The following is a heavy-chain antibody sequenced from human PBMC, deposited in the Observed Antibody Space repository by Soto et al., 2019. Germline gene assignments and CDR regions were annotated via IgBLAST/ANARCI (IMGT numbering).Heavy chain of an antibody. CDR2: IIPIFGTA. D-gene: IGHD6-19*01. CDR1: GGTFSSYA. CDR3: AREVYSSGWFHYYYYYGTDV. V-gene: IGHV1-69*01. J-gene: IGHJ6*02. Sequence: QVQLVQSGAEVKKPGSSVKVSCKASGGTFSSYAISWVRQAPGQGLEWMGGIIPIFGTANYAQKFQGRVTITADESTSTAYMELSSLRSEDTAVYYCAREVYSSGWFHYYYYYGTDVWGQGTTVTVSS.